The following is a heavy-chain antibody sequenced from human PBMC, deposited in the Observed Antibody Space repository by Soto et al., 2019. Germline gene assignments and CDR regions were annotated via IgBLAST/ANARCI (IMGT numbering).Heavy chain of an antibody. CDR3: ARRMYSTSCYIY. J-gene: IGHJ4*02. CDR2: VYYNGNT. V-gene: IGHV4-39*01. D-gene: IGHD2-2*02. Sequence: PSETLSLTCTVSGGSIRSSSYYWGWIRQPPGKGLEWIGSVYYNGNTYYNPSFKSRVTISVDTSRNQFSLKLNSVTAADTAVYYCARRMYSTSCYIYWGQGTLVTVSS. CDR1: GGSIRSSSYY.